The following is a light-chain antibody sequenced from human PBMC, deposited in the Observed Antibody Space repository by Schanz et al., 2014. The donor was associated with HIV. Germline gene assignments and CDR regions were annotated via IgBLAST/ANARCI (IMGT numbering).Light chain of an antibody. CDR1: QDIRSY. J-gene: IGKJ4*01. CDR2: DAS. CDR3: QKYNSAPLT. Sequence: DIQMTQSPSAVSASVGDRVTIPCRASQDIRSYLAWFQQKAGKAPNRLIYDASNLQSGVPSRFSGSGSGTEFTLTISCLQSEDFATYYCQKYNSAPLTFGGGTKVEI. V-gene: IGKV1-17*03.